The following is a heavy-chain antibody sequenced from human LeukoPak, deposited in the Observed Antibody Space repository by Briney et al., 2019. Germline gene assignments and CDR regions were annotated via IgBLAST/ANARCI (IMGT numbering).Heavy chain of an antibody. CDR1: GGSISSGGYY. CDR2: IYYSGST. V-gene: IGHV4-31*03. CDR3: AITSTGYMDV. Sequence: SETLSLTCTVSGGSISSGGYYWSWIRQHPGKGLEWIGYIYYSGSTYYNPSLKSRVTISVDTSKNQFSLKLSSVTAADTAVYYCAITSTGYMDVWGKGTTVTVSS. D-gene: IGHD1-14*01. J-gene: IGHJ6*03.